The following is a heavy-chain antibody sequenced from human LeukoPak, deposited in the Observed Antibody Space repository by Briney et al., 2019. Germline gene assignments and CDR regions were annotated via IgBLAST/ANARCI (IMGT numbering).Heavy chain of an antibody. CDR3: AKSGYSRFDY. CDR2: FSGGDSST. V-gene: IGHV3-23*01. J-gene: IGHJ4*02. D-gene: IGHD5-24*01. CDR1: GFTCSSSG. Sequence: GGSLRLCCQGPGFTCSSSGMCWVPQAPGKGLERVSTFSGGDSSTHYADSVKGRFTISRDNSKDTLYLQMNSLRADDTAVYYCAKSGYSRFDYGGQGTLVTVSS.